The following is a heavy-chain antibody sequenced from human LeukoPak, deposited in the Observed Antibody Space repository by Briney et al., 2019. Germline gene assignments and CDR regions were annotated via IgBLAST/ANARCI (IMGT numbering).Heavy chain of an antibody. J-gene: IGHJ4*02. Sequence: GESQKISCKGSGYTFTSYWIGWVRQMPGKGLEWMGIIYPGDSDTRYSPSFQGQVTISADKSISTAYLQWSSLKASDTAMYYCARRHFLAEDGGYSYGSLDYWGQGTLVTVSS. V-gene: IGHV5-51*01. D-gene: IGHD5-18*01. CDR2: IYPGDSDT. CDR3: ARRHFLAEDGGYSYGSLDY. CDR1: GYTFTSYW.